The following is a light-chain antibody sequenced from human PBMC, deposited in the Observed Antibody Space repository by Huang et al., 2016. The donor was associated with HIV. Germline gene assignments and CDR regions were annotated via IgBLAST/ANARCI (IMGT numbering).Light chain of an antibody. CDR2: DAS. V-gene: IGKV3-11*01. J-gene: IGKJ5*01. CDR3: QQRKYWPPIT. Sequence: ETVLTQSPATLSLSPGERATLSCRASQSVNSYLAWYQQKLGQTPRLLIYDASNRATGIPARFSGSGSVTDCTLTISSLEPEDFAVYYCQQRKYWPPITFGQGTRLEIK. CDR1: QSVNSY.